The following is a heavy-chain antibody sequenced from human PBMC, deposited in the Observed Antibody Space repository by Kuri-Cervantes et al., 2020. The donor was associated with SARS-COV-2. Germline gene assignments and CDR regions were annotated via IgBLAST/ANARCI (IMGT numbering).Heavy chain of an antibody. D-gene: IGHD2/OR15-2a*01. CDR1: GGSVSSGSYY. Sequence: GSLRLSCTVSGGSVSSGSYYWSWIRQPPGKGLEWIGYIYYSGSTNYNPSLKSRVTISVDTSKNQFSLKLSSVTAADTAVYYCASFSSVESGRDDYWGQGTLVTVSS. V-gene: IGHV4-61*01. CDR2: IYYSGST. J-gene: IGHJ4*02. CDR3: ASFSSVESGRDDY.